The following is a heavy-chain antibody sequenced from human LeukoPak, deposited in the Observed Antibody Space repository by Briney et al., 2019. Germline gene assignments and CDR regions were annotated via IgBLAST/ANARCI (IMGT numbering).Heavy chain of an antibody. CDR3: ATQNGDYNHAFDI. Sequence: PGGSLRLSCAASENTFSRYWMSWVRQAPGKGLEWVANIKQDGSEKNFVDSVRGRFTISRDNAKNSLYLQMNSLRAEDTAVYYCATQNGDYNHAFDIWGQGTMVTVSS. CDR1: ENTFSRYW. J-gene: IGHJ3*02. V-gene: IGHV3-7*05. CDR2: IKQDGSEK. D-gene: IGHD4-17*01.